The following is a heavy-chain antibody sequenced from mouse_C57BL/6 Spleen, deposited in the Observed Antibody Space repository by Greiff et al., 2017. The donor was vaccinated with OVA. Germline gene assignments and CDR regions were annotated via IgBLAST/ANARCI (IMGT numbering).Heavy chain of an antibody. J-gene: IGHJ3*01. Sequence: EVQRVESGGGLVKPGGSLKLSCAASGFTFSDYGMHWVRQAPEKGLEWVAYISSGSSTIYYADTVKGRFTISRDNAKNTLFLQMTSLRSEDTAMYYCARGGNLLPLAYWGQGTLVTVSA. CDR1: GFTFSDYG. V-gene: IGHV5-17*01. D-gene: IGHD1-1*01. CDR2: ISSGSSTI. CDR3: ARGGNLLPLAY.